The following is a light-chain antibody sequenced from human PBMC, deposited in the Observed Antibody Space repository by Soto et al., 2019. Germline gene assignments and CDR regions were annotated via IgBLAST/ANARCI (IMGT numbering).Light chain of an antibody. Sequence: SRLTQSPSSLSASVVERVTSTWRASQDIAIYLAWYQQKPGEAPKLLIYAASTLYGGVPSRFSGSGSGADFALTITSLQAEDFATYYCQQLRLYPSTFGGGTKVDI. CDR2: AAS. CDR3: QQLRLYPST. CDR1: QDIAIY. J-gene: IGKJ4*01. V-gene: IGKV1-9*01.